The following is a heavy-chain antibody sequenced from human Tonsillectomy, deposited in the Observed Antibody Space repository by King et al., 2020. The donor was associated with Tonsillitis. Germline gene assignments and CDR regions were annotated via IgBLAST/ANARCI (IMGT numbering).Heavy chain of an antibody. CDR1: QYRFTAFW. CDR2: VYPDDSST. D-gene: IGHD4-11*01. Sequence: QLVQSGAEVKKSGESLKISCSGPQYRFTAFWVAWVRQAPGKGLEWLGDVYPDDSSTKYSPAFQGRGTISADKSSSTAFLQWSSLGASDSAIYYCARRRPDAVVWGQGTKVTVSS. CDR3: ARRRPDAVV. J-gene: IGHJ3*01. V-gene: IGHV5-51*01.